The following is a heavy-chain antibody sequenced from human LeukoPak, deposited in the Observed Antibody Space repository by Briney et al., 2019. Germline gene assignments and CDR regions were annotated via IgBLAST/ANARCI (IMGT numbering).Heavy chain of an antibody. V-gene: IGHV1-18*01. CDR1: GYTFSTYG. J-gene: IGHJ4*02. CDR2: ISTYNGNT. CDR3: AREYGSGLFYFDY. Sequence: GASVKVSSKASGYTFSTYGIYWVRQAPGQGLEWMGWISTYNGNTNYAQKLQGRVTMTTDTSTSTAYMELRSLRSDDTAVYYCAREYGSGLFYFDYWGQGTLVTVSS. D-gene: IGHD3-10*01.